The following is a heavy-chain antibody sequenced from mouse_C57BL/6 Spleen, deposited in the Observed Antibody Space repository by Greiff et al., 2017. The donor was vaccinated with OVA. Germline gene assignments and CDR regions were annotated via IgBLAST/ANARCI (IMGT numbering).Heavy chain of an antibody. Sequence: ESGPGLVKPSQSLSLTCSVTGYSITSGYYWNWIRQFPGNKLEWMGYISYDGSNNYNPTLKNRISITRDTSKNQFFLKLNSVTTADTATYYCAKLPLGYFDVWGTGTTVTVSS. J-gene: IGHJ1*03. CDR2: ISYDGSN. D-gene: IGHD5-5*01. CDR3: AKLPLGYFDV. CDR1: GYSITSGYY. V-gene: IGHV3-6*01.